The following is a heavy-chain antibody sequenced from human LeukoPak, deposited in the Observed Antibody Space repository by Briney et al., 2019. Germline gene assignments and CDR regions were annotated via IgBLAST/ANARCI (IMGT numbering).Heavy chain of an antibody. CDR3: ARDRRIQMAIIKLPGY. J-gene: IGHJ4*02. CDR1: GYTFTGYY. Sequence: ASVKVSCKASGYTFTGYYMHWVRQAPGQGLEWMGRINPNSGGTNYAQKFQGRVTMTRDTSISTAYMELSRLRSDDTAVYYCARDRRIQMAIIKLPGYWGQGTLVTVSS. D-gene: IGHD5-24*01. CDR2: INPNSGGT. V-gene: IGHV1-2*06.